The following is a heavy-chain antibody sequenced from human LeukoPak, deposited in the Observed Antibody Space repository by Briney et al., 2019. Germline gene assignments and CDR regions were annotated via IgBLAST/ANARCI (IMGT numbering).Heavy chain of an antibody. CDR1: GFTFSSYG. CDR2: IRQDGSGK. D-gene: IGHD3-10*01. Sequence: PGGSLRLSCEASGFTFSSYGMSWVRQAPGKGLEWVSNIRQDGSGKYYVDSVKGRFSISRENAKNSLYLQLNSLRAEDTAVYYCARISGSGSIYSYFDYWGQGTLVTVSS. V-gene: IGHV3-7*01. CDR3: ARISGSGSIYSYFDY. J-gene: IGHJ4*02.